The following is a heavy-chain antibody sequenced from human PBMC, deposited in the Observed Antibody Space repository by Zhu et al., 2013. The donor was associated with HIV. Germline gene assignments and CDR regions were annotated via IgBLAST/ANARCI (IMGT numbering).Heavy chain of an antibody. Sequence: QVQLVQSGAEVKKPGASVKVSCKASGYTFTGYYIHWVRQATGQGLEWMGWMNPNSGNTGYAQKFQGRVTITRNTSISTAYMELTTLTSDDTADYYCARGQLFGNSFDPWGQGTLVTVSS. D-gene: IGHD3-10*02. CDR1: GYTFTGYY. CDR2: MNPNSGNT. V-gene: IGHV1-8*03. CDR3: ARGQLFGNSFDP. J-gene: IGHJ5*02.